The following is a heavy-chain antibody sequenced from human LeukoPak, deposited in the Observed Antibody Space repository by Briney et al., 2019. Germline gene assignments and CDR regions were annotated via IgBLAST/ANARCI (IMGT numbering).Heavy chain of an antibody. Sequence: PGGSLRLSCAVSGFTFGSYTMNWVRQAPGKGLEWVSHISSTSTTYYADSVKGRFTTSRDNAKNLLYLQMNSLRDEDTAVYYCANKRDYYDSSPARDVDYWGQGTLVTVSS. CDR2: ISSTSTT. D-gene: IGHD3-22*01. J-gene: IGHJ4*02. V-gene: IGHV3-48*02. CDR1: GFTFGSYT. CDR3: ANKRDYYDSSPARDVDY.